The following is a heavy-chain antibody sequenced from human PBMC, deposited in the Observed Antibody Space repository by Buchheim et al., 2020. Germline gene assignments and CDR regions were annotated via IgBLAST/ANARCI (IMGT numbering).Heavy chain of an antibody. CDR3: AMTPSGYLSQWYYSGMDV. D-gene: IGHD3-3*01. CDR2: IWHDGSNK. CDR1: GFTFSSYG. Sequence: QVQLVESGGGVVQPGSSLRLSCAASGFTFSSYGMHWVRQAPGKGLDWVAGIWHDGSNKDYADSVKVRFTISSDNSKNTLYLQMSSLRAEDTAVYYCAMTPSGYLSQWYYSGMDVWGQGTT. J-gene: IGHJ6*02. V-gene: IGHV3-33*01.